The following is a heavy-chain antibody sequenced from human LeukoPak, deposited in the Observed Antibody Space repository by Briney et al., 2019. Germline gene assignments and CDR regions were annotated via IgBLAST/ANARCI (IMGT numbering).Heavy chain of an antibody. CDR1: GGSFSGYY. J-gene: IGHJ4*02. D-gene: IGHD3-9*01. CDR2: INHSGST. CDR3: ARGGFFYDILTGYYLGPIDY. V-gene: IGHV4-34*01. Sequence: SETLSLTCAVYGGSFSGYYWSWIRQPPGKGLEWIGEINHSGSTNYNPSLKSRVTISVDTSKNQFSLKLSSVTAADTAVYYCARGGFFYDILTGYYLGPIDYWGQGTLVTVSS.